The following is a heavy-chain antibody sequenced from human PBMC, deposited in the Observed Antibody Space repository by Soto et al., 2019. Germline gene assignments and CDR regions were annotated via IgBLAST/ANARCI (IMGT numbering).Heavy chain of an antibody. CDR2: ISYEGSNQ. J-gene: IGHJ4*02. CDR3: ARGGGFCGADCYKGGIDY. V-gene: IGHV3-30-3*01. CDR1: GFTFSPYT. Sequence: GGSLRLSCAASGFTFSPYTMHWVRQTPCKWLEWGAVISYEGSNQYYADSVRGRFTISRDNSKNTLVLQMNSLRAEDTALYYCARGGGFCGADCYKGGIDYWGQGTLVTVSS. D-gene: IGHD2-21*02.